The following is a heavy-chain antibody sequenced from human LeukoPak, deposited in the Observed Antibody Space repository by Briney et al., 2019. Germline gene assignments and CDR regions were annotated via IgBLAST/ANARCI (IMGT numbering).Heavy chain of an antibody. D-gene: IGHD1-20*01. CDR1: AGSISSYH. J-gene: IGHJ4*02. CDR3: ARGPNWNYLDY. V-gene: IGHV4-59*01. CDR2: IYYSGST. Sequence: SETLSLTCTLSAGSISSYHWSWIRQPPGKGLEWIGYIYYSGSTNYNPSLKSRVTISVDTSKNQFSLKLSSVTAADTAVYYCARGPNWNYLDYWGQGTLVTVSS.